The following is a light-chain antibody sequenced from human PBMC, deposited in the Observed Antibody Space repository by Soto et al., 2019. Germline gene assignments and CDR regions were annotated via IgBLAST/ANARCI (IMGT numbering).Light chain of an antibody. CDR1: QSIVSW. V-gene: IGKV1-5*03. Sequence: DIQMTQSPSILSASVGDRVTITCRASQSIVSWVAWYQQKPGRAPNLLIHKASHLESGVPSRFSGSGSGTEFTLTISSLQPDDFATYYCQHYNSYSEAFGQGTKVDIK. J-gene: IGKJ1*01. CDR3: QHYNSYSEA. CDR2: KAS.